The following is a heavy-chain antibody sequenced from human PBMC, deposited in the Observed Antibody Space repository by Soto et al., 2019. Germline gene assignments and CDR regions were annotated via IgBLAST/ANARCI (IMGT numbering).Heavy chain of an antibody. Sequence: SGPTLVNPTQTLTLTCTVSGFSLSGSGMRVTWIRQPPGKALEWLARIDWEDTKLYSTSLKTRLTIFKDTSKNQVVLTMTNVDPADTGTYYCARAFYGMDVWGQGTTVTVS. J-gene: IGHJ6*02. CDR1: GFSLSGSGMR. V-gene: IGHV2-70*04. CDR3: ARAFYGMDV. CDR2: IDWEDTK.